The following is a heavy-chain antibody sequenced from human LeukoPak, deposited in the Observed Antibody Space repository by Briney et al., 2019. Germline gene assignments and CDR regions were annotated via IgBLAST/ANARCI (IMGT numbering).Heavy chain of an antibody. Sequence: SQTLSLTCTVSGGSISSSGYYWTWIRQHPGKGLEWLGYIFYSGSTYYNPSLKSRVTISVDTSKNQFSLKLSSVTAADTAVYYCASLWAHIDYWGQGTLVTVSS. V-gene: IGHV4-31*03. CDR3: ASLWAHIDY. J-gene: IGHJ4*02. D-gene: IGHD7-27*01. CDR2: IFYSGST. CDR1: GGSISSSGYY.